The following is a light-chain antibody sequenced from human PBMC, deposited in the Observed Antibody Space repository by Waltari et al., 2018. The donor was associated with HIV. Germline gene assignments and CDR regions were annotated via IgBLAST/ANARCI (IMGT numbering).Light chain of an antibody. CDR3: ASWDDALSSWL. V-gene: IGLV1-47*01. CDR1: TSNVGKNY. J-gene: IGLJ6*01. CDR2: RND. Sequence: QSGLRQPPSTSRPPGQRVVISCSGSTSNVGKNYVSWFQHLPGAAPRLLIYRNDRRPSGVPDRFTAAKSGSSASLVISGLRSDDEAEYFCASWDDALSSWLFGGGTKLTVL.